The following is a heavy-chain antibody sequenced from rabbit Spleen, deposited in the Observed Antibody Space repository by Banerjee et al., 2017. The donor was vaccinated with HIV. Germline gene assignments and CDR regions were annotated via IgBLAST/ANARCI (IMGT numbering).Heavy chain of an antibody. J-gene: IGHJ4*01. CDR1: GFSFSSSDY. V-gene: IGHV1S45*01. CDR2: IAGSSSGFT. Sequence: QEQLKETGGGLVQPGGSLTLTCTASGFSFSSSDYMCWVRQAPGKGLEWISCIAGSSSGFTYSATWAKGRFTFSKTSSTTVTLQMTSLTAADTATYFCARDLDGVIGWNFGWWGPGTLVTVS. D-gene: IGHD1-1*01. CDR3: ARDLDGVIGWNFGW.